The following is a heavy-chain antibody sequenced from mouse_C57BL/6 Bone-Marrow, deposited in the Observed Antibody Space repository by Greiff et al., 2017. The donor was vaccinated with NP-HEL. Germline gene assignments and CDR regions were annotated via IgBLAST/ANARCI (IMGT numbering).Heavy chain of an antibody. CDR1: GFTFNTYA. CDR3: GSDKSWFAY. J-gene: IGHJ3*01. CDR2: IRSKSSNYAT. Sequence: EVKLVESGGGLVQPKGSLKLSCAASGFTFNTYAMHWVRQAPGKGLEWVARIRSKSSNYATYYAVSEKDRITISRDDSQSMLYLQMHHLKTEDTAWYCCGSDKSWFAYWDQGTLVTVSA. V-gene: IGHV10-3*01.